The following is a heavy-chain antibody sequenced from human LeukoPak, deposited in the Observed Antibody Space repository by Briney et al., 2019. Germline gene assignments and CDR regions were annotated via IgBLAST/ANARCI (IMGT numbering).Heavy chain of an antibody. Sequence: PSETLSLTCAVYGGSFSGYYWSWIRQPPGKGLEWIGEINHSGSTNYNLSLKSRVTISVDTSKNQFSLKLSSVTAADTAVYYCARRSSGRNIYYYYYGMDVWGKGTTVTVSS. D-gene: IGHD3-10*01. CDR3: ARRSSGRNIYYYYYGMDV. J-gene: IGHJ6*04. CDR2: INHSGST. V-gene: IGHV4-34*01. CDR1: GGSFSGYY.